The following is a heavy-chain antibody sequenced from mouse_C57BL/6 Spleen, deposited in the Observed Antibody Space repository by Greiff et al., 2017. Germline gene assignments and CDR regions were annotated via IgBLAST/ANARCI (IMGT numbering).Heavy chain of an antibody. D-gene: IGHD3-3*01. Sequence: EVHLVESGEGLVKPGGSLKLSCAASGFTFSSYAMSWVRQTPEKRLEWVAYISSGGDYIYYADTVKGRFTISRDNARNTLYLQMSSLKSEDTAMYYCTRDLRDEGYFDVWGTGTTVTVSS. CDR3: TRDLRDEGYFDV. V-gene: IGHV5-9-1*02. CDR2: ISSGGDYI. CDR1: GFTFSSYA. J-gene: IGHJ1*03.